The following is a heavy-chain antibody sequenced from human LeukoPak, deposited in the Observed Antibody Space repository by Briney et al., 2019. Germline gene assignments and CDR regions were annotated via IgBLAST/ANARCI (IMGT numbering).Heavy chain of an antibody. CDR2: ISWNSGSI. J-gene: IGHJ4*02. D-gene: IGHD3-10*01. CDR1: GFTFDDYA. Sequence: GGSLRLSCAASGFTFDDYAMHWVRQAPGKGLEWVSGISWNSGSIGYADSVKGRFTISRDDAKNSLYLQMNSLRAEDTAVYYCARDPPVYGSGSYYKDYWGQGTLVTVSS. CDR3: ARDPPVYGSGSYYKDY. V-gene: IGHV3-9*01.